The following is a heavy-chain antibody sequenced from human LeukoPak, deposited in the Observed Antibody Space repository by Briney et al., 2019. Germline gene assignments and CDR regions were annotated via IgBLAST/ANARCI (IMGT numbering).Heavy chain of an antibody. Sequence: SETLSLTCTVSGGSISSSSYYWGWIRQPPGKGLEWIGSIYYSGSTYYNPSLESRVTISVDTSKNQFSLRLSSVTAADTAVYYCARRRDYLTDFFDYWGQGTLVTVSS. V-gene: IGHV4-39*01. J-gene: IGHJ4*02. D-gene: IGHD3-9*01. CDR3: ARRRDYLTDFFDY. CDR1: GGSISSSSYY. CDR2: IYYSGST.